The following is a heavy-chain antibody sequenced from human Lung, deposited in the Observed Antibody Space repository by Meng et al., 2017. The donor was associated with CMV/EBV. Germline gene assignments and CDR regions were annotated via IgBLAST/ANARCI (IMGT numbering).Heavy chain of an antibody. J-gene: IGHJ4*02. CDR2: ISSSSSEI. CDR1: GFTFSSSS. V-gene: IGHV3-21*01. Sequence: GGSLRLSSVASGFTFSSSSMNWVRQAPGKGLELVSGISSSSSEIHYADSVKGRFTISRDNAKNSLYLQMNSLRAEDTAVYYCARSRSFDYWGQGTLVTVSS. CDR3: ARSRSFDY.